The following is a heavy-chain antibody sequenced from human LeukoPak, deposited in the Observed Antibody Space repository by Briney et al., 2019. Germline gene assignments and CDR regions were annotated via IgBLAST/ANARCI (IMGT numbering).Heavy chain of an antibody. CDR2: INHSGST. CDR1: GGSFSGYY. Sequence: PSETLSLTCAVYGGSFSGYYWSWIRQPPGKGLEWIGEINHSGSTNYNPSLKSRVTISVDTSKNQFSLKLSSVTAADTAVYYCARHPNYGGNSGAFDIWGQGTMVTVSS. J-gene: IGHJ3*02. V-gene: IGHV4-34*01. CDR3: ARHPNYGGNSGAFDI. D-gene: IGHD4-23*01.